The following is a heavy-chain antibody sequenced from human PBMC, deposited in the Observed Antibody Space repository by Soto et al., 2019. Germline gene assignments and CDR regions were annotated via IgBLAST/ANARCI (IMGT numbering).Heavy chain of an antibody. V-gene: IGHV4-61*03. J-gene: IGHJ3*02. Sequence: QVQLQESGPGLVKPSETLSLTCTVSGGSVSSGSYYWSWIRQPPGKGLEWIGYIYDSGSTNYNPSLKSRVTMSVNSYKNHFSLKLSSVNAADTAVYYCARDRGKGDSFDIWGQGTMVTVSS. CDR3: ARDRGKGDSFDI. CDR2: IYDSGST. D-gene: IGHD3-10*01. CDR1: GGSVSSGSYY.